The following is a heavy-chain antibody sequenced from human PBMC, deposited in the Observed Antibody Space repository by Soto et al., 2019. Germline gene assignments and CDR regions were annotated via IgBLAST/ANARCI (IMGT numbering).Heavy chain of an antibody. J-gene: IGHJ6*02. CDR2: IYYSGST. CDR3: ATGLDGGHYYYSGMDG. CDR1: GGSISRGAYY. V-gene: IGHV4-31*03. Sequence: SLSLTCTVSGGSISRGAYYWSWIRQHPEQVLEWIGYIYYSGSTSYNPYLKSRVTTPVDTSKNQFSLKLSSVTAADTAVYYCATGLDGGHYYYSGMDGWGQRSTVT.